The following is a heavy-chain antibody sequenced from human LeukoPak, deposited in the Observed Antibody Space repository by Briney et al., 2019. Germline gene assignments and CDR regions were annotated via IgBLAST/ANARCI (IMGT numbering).Heavy chain of an antibody. CDR3: ARDRRIEYSSSSGYYFDY. CDR2: ISGSGGST. CDR1: GFTFSSYG. J-gene: IGHJ4*02. V-gene: IGHV3-23*01. Sequence: GGSLRLSCAASGFTFSSYGMSWVRQAPGKGLEWVSAISGSGGSTYYADSVKGRFTISRDNSKNTLYLQMNSLRAEDTAVYYCARDRRIEYSSSSGYYFDYWGQGTLVTVSS. D-gene: IGHD6-6*01.